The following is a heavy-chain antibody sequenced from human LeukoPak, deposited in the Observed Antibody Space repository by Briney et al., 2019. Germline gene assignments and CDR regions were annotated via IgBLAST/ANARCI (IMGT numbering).Heavy chain of an antibody. V-gene: IGHV3-30*02. Sequence: GGSLRLSCAASRFTFSSYGMHWVRQAPGKGLEWVAYIQYDGSNEQYADSVKGRFSISRDSSKNILYLQMNSLRAEDTAVYYCAKPTDPYMTGTTDFDYWGQGTLVTVSS. CDR2: IQYDGSNE. CDR1: RFTFSSYG. CDR3: AKPTDPYMTGTTDFDY. D-gene: IGHD1-1*01. J-gene: IGHJ4*02.